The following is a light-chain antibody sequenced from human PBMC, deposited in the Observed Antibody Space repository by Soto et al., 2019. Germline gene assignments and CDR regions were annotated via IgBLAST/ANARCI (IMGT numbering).Light chain of an antibody. V-gene: IGKV3-20*01. Sequence: EIVLTQSPGTLSLSPGERATLSCRASQSVSNYLAWYQQKPGQAPRLLIYGASSRATRIPDRFSGSGSGTDFTLTISRLEPEDFAVYYCQQFGSSLFTFGPGTKVEIK. CDR1: QSVSNY. CDR2: GAS. CDR3: QQFGSSLFT. J-gene: IGKJ3*01.